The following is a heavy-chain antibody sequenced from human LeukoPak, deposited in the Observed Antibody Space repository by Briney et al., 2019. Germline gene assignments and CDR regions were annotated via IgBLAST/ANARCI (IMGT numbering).Heavy chain of an antibody. J-gene: IGHJ5*02. CDR1: GYTFTSYG. CDR3: ARAGRYCSSTSCSGWYNWFDP. CDR2: ISAYNGNT. V-gene: IGHV1-18*01. Sequence: ASVKISCKASGYTFTSYGISWVRQAPGQGLEWMGWISAYNGNTNYAQKLQGRVTMTTDTSTSTAYMELRSLRSDDTAVYYCARAGRYCSSTSCSGWYNWFDPWGQGPLVTVSS. D-gene: IGHD2-2*01.